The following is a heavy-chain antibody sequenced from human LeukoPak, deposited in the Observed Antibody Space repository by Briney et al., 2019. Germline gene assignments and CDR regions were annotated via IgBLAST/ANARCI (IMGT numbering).Heavy chain of an antibody. J-gene: IGHJ1*01. CDR2: IYYSGST. D-gene: IGHD1-26*01. V-gene: IGHV4-31*03. CDR1: GGSISSGGYY. CDR3: ATLGHTSHPVGQH. Sequence: SETLSLTCTVSGGSISSGGYYWSWIRQHPGKGLEWIGYIYYSGSTYYNPSLKSRVTISVDTSKNQFSLKLSSVTAADTAVYYCATLGHTSHPVGQHWGQGTLVTVSS.